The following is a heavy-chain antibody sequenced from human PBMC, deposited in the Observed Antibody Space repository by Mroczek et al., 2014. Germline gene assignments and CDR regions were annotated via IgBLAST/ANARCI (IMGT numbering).Heavy chain of an antibody. CDR1: GGSISSGSYY. D-gene: IGHD3-10*01. V-gene: IGHV4-61*02. Sequence: QVQLQQWGPGLVKPSQTLSLTCTVSGGSISSGSYYWSWIRQPAGKGLEWIGRIYTSGSTNYNPSLKSRVTMSVDTSKNQFSLKLSSVTAADTAVYYCARDRGPNRGVPADWFDPWGQGTLVTVSS. J-gene: IGHJ5*02. CDR3: ARDRGPNRGVPADWFDP. CDR2: IYTSGST.